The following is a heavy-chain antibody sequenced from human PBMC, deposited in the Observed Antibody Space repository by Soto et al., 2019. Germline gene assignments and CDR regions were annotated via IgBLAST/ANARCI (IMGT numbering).Heavy chain of an antibody. D-gene: IGHD6-6*01. CDR3: ARGYSSSSGLSSVIDY. CDR2: INPNSGGT. CDR1: GYTFTGYY. V-gene: IGHV1-2*04. J-gene: IGHJ4*02. Sequence: QVQLVQSGAEVKKPGASVKVSCKASGYTFTGYYMHWVRQAPGQGLEWMGWINPNSGGTNYAQKFQGWVTMTRDTSISTAYMELRRLGSDDTAVYYCARGYSSSSGLSSVIDYWGQGTLVTVSS.